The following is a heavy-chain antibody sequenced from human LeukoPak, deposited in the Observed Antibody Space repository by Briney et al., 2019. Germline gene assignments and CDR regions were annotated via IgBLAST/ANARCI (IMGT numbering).Heavy chain of an antibody. CDR2: IHQDGNEK. J-gene: IGHJ4*02. Sequence: GGSLRLSCAASGFTFSTYWISWVRQAPGKGPEWVANIHQDGNEKYYVDSVKGRFTISRDNAKNSRYLQMYSLRAEDTAVYYCARGDKFSGDYWGQGTLVTVSS. D-gene: IGHD2-15*01. CDR3: ARGDKFSGDY. V-gene: IGHV3-7*04. CDR1: GFTFSTYW.